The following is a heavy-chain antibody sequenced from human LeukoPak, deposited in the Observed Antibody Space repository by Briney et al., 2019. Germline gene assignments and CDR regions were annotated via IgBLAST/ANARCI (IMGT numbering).Heavy chain of an antibody. CDR2: IKLDGSEK. Sequence: TGGSLRLSCVASGFTFGKYWMSWVRQAPGKGLEWVANIKLDGSEKNYVDSVKGRFTISRDNTKNSLYLQMNSLRAEDTAVYYCARDLVWDDFEGEEGGQDYWGQGTLVTVSS. CDR1: GFTFGKYW. D-gene: IGHD1-1*01. CDR3: ARDLVWDDFEGEEGGQDY. V-gene: IGHV3-7*01. J-gene: IGHJ4*02.